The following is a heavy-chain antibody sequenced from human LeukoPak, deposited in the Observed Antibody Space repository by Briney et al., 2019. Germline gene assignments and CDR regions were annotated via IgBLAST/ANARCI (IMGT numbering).Heavy chain of an antibody. CDR2: IYYSGST. CDR3: ARESLTSPVALDAFDI. V-gene: IGHV4-39*07. Sequence: SETLSLTCTVSGGSISSYYWGWIRQPPGKGLEWIGSIYYSGSTYYNPSLKSRVTISVDTSKNQFSLKLSSVTAADTAVYYCARESLTSPVALDAFDIWGQGTMVTVSS. J-gene: IGHJ3*02. CDR1: GGSISSYY. D-gene: IGHD6-19*01.